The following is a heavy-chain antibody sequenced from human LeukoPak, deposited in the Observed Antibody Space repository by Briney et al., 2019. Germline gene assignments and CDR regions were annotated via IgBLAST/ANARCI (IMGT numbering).Heavy chain of an antibody. D-gene: IGHD2-2*03. CDR3: AREVYSGYCSSTSCYSWFDP. J-gene: IGHJ5*02. CDR1: GYTFTSYG. Sequence: ASVKVSCKASGYTFTSYGISWVRQAPEQGLEWMGWISAYNGNTNYAQKLQGRVTMTTDTSTSTAYMELRSLRSDDTAVYYCAREVYSGYCSSTSCYSWFDPWGQGTLVTVSS. V-gene: IGHV1-18*01. CDR2: ISAYNGNT.